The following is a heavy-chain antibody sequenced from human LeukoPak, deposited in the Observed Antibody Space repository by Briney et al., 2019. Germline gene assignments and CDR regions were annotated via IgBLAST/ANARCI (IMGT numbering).Heavy chain of an antibody. Sequence: GRSLRLSCAASGFTFDDYAMHWVRHAPGKGLEWVSGISWHSGSIGYADSVKGRFTISRDNAKNSLYLQMNSLRPEDSAVYYCAKAGWKVYFYYYGMDVWGQGTTVTVSS. D-gene: IGHD1-1*01. J-gene: IGHJ6*02. CDR1: GFTFDDYA. CDR2: ISWHSGSI. CDR3: AKAGWKVYFYYYGMDV. V-gene: IGHV3-9*01.